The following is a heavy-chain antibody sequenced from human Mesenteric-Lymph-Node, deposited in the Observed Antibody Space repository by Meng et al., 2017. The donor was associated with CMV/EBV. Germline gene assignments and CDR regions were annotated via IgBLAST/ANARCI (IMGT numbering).Heavy chain of an antibody. CDR3: ARGFHCCSSRFYTSYGLDV. Sequence: SETLSLTCTVSGGSISSDYWSWIRQPPGKGLQYIGYISYTGSTNYSPSLKSRVTISIDTSKNQFSLKLTSVSAADTAVYYCARGFHCCSSRFYTSYGLDVWGQGTTVTVS. D-gene: IGHD2-2*02. V-gene: IGHV4-59*01. CDR1: GGSISSDY. CDR2: ISYTGST. J-gene: IGHJ6*02.